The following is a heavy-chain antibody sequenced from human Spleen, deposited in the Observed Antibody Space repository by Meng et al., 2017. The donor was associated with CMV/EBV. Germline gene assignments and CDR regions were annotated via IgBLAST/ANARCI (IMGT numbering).Heavy chain of an antibody. CDR3: AKDRGDYTTSTLGDNWFDP. D-gene: IGHD2-2*02. CDR1: FSSYG. Sequence: FSSYGMHWVRQAPGKGLEWVAFIRFDGSNKYYADSLKGRFTISRDNSKNTLYLQMNSLRAEDTAVYFCAKDRGDYTTSTLGDNWFDPWGQGTLVTVSS. J-gene: IGHJ5*02. V-gene: IGHV3-30*02. CDR2: IRFDGSNK.